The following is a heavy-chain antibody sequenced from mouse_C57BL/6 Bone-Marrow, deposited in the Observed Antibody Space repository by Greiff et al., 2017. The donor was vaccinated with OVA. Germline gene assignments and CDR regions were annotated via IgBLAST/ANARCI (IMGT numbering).Heavy chain of an antibody. J-gene: IGHJ2*01. CDR3: ARQALYSNYDD. Sequence: VQLQQSGGDLVKPGGSLKLSCAASGFTFSSYGMSWVRQTPDKLLEWVATISSGGSYTYYPDSVKGRFTISRDNAKNTLYLQMSSLKSEDTAMYYCARQALYSNYDDWGQGTTLTVSS. D-gene: IGHD2-5*01. V-gene: IGHV5-6*01. CDR2: ISSGGSYT. CDR1: GFTFSSYG.